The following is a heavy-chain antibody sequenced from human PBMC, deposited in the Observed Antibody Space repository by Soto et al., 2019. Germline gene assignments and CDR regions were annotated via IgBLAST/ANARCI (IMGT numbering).Heavy chain of an antibody. CDR3: ARAFGSRYGFDY. Sequence: QVQLVQSGAEVKKPGASVKVSCKASGYTFTSYGISWVRQAPGQGLEWLGWISAYNGNTNYAQKRQGRVPMTTEPSTSTADMDMRALRSDHTAVYYWARAFGSRYGFDYWGQGTLVTAS. D-gene: IGHD5-18*01. CDR1: GYTFTSYG. CDR2: ISAYNGNT. V-gene: IGHV1-18*01. J-gene: IGHJ4*02.